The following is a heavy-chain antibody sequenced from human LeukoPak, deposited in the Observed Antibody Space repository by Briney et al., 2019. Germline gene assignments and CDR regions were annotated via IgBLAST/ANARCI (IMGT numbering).Heavy chain of an antibody. CDR1: GDSVSSDSYY. CDR2: AYNSGST. CDR3: ARTGRILEWLTIDF. D-gene: IGHD3-3*01. Sequence: SETLSLTCSVSGDSVSSDSYYWSWIRQPPGKGLEWIGYAYNSGSTNYNPSLKSRITISVETSKNQFSLKLNSVTAADTALYYCARTGRILEWLTIDFWGQGTLVTVSS. V-gene: IGHV4-61*01. J-gene: IGHJ4*02.